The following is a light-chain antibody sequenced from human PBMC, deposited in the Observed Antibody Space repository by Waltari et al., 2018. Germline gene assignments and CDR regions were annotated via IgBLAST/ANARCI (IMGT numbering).Light chain of an antibody. CDR3: QQYDTWPRT. Sequence: EIVMTQSPATLSVSPGERAPLSCRASQSVSNSLAWYQQNPGQAPRLLIFGASTRATGIPARFSGSGSGTEFTLTISSLQSEDFAVYYCQQYDTWPRTFGQGTKVEIK. CDR1: QSVSNS. CDR2: GAS. V-gene: IGKV3-15*01. J-gene: IGKJ1*01.